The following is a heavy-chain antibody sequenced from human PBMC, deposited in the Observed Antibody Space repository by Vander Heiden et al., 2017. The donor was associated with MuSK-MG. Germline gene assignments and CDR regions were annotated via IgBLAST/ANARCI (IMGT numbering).Heavy chain of an antibody. J-gene: IGHJ4*02. D-gene: IGHD2-2*01. CDR2: ISYDGSNK. Sequence: GKGLAWVAVISYDGSNKYYADSVKGRFTISRDNSKNTLYLQMNRLRAEDTAVYYCAKGDGSSTSCYLIDYWGQLTLITLSS. V-gene: IGHV3-30-3*02. CDR3: AKGDGSSTSCYLIDY.